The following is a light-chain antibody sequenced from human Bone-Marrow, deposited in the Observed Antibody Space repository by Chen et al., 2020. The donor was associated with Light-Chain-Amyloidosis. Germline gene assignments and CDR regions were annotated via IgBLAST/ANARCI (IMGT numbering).Light chain of an antibody. V-gene: IGLV1-36*01. CDR3: AAWDDSLNGVV. J-gene: IGLJ2*01. CDR2: FDD. Sequence: QSVLTQPPSVSEAPRQRATISCSGSRSNIGDNAVNWYQQLPGKAPKLLIYFDDLLPSGVSDRFSGSKSGTSASLAITGLQSEDEADYYCAAWDDSLNGVVFGGGTKLTVL. CDR1: RSNIGDNA.